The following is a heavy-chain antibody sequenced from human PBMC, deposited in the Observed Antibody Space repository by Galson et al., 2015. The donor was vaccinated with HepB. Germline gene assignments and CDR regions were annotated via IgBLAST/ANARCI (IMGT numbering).Heavy chain of an antibody. J-gene: IGHJ5*02. Sequence: SVKVSCKASGYTFTGYYMHWVRQAPGQGLEWMGWINPNSGGTNYAQKFRGRVTMTRDTSISTAYMELSRLRSDDTAVYYCARARQGSAAGTARFDPWGQGTLVTVSS. D-gene: IGHD6-13*01. CDR1: GYTFTGYY. CDR3: ARARQGSAAGTARFDP. V-gene: IGHV1-2*02. CDR2: INPNSGGT.